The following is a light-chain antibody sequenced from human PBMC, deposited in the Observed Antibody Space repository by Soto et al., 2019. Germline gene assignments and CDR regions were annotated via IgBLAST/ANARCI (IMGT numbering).Light chain of an antibody. CDR1: QAISSY. CDR2: ATS. J-gene: IGKJ4*01. V-gene: IGKV1-27*01. Sequence: DIQLTQSPSSLSASVGDRVTITCRASQAISSYLAWYQQKPGKVPELLIYATSTLQSGAPSRFSGSGSGTDFTLTISILQPEDVATYYCHKYNHAPTFGGGTKGEIK. CDR3: HKYNHAPT.